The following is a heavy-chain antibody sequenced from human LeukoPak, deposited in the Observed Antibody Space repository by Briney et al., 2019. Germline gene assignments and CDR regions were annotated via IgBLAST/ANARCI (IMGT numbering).Heavy chain of an antibody. CDR3: ARSFIAVATRGAFDI. Sequence: GGSLRLPCAASGFTFSSYSMNWVRQAPGKGLEWVSSISSSSSYIYYADSVKGRFTISRDNAKNSLYLQMNSLRAEDTAVYYCARSFIAVATRGAFDIWGQGTMVTVSS. D-gene: IGHD6-19*01. V-gene: IGHV3-21*01. CDR2: ISSSSSYI. CDR1: GFTFSSYS. J-gene: IGHJ3*02.